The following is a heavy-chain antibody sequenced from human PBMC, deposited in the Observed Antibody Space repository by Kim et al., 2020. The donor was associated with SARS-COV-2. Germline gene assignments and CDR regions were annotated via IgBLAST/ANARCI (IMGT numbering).Heavy chain of an antibody. V-gene: IGHV1-8*01. CDR2: MNPNSGNT. CDR3: ARGIRFLEWLGYYYYMDV. Sequence: ASVKVSCKASGYTFTSYDINWVRQATGQGLEWMGWMNPNSGNTGYAQKFQGRVTMTRNTSISTAYMELSSLRSEDTAVYYCARGIRFLEWLGYYYYMDVWGKGTTVTVSS. CDR1: GYTFTSYD. J-gene: IGHJ6*03. D-gene: IGHD3-3*01.